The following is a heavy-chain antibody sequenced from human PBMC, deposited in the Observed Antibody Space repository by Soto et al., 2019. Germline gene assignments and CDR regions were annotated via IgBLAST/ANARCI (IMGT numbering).Heavy chain of an antibody. J-gene: IGHJ4*02. CDR2: IYNGGTT. CDR1: GGTINTVNYY. CDR3: ARGRSGYKDVY. D-gene: IGHD1-1*01. V-gene: IGHV4-30-4*01. Sequence: SETLSLTCTVSGGTINTVNYYWSWIRQSPEKGLEWLGHIYNGGTTYNNPSLPSRVTISVDTSNNQFSLKLRSVSAADTAVYYCARGRSGYKDVYWGPGTLVTGSS.